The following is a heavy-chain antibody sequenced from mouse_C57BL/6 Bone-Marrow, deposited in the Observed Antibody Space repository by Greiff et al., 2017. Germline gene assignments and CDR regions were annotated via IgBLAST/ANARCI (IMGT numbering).Heavy chain of an antibody. CDR1: GYSFTDYY. D-gene: IGHD4-1*01. Sequence: VQPQQSGPELVKPGASVKISCKVSGYSFTDYYMNWVKQCNGKSLEWIGVINPIFGTTSYHQKFQGKATLTVDQSSNTAYMQLNSLTSEDSAVDYCARTETGYYFDYWGQGTTLTVSS. CDR2: INPIFGTT. J-gene: IGHJ2*01. V-gene: IGHV1-39*01. CDR3: ARTETGYYFDY.